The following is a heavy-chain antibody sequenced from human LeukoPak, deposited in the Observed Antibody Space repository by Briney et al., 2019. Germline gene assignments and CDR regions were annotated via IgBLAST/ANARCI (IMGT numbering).Heavy chain of an antibody. CDR3: ARDNVAFDI. Sequence: SETLSLTCAVYGGSFSGYHWSWIRQPPGKGLEWIGEINHSGSTNYNPSLKSRVTMSVDTSKNQFSLKLSSVTAADTAVYYCARDNVAFDIWGQGTMVTVSS. V-gene: IGHV4-34*01. D-gene: IGHD2-8*01. CDR2: INHSGST. J-gene: IGHJ3*02. CDR1: GGSFSGYH.